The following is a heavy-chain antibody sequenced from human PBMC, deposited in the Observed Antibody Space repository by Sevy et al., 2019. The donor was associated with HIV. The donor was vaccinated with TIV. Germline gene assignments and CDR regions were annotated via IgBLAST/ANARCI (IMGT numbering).Heavy chain of an antibody. CDR3: AGFEYGDYTNLFDP. V-gene: IGHV4-39*01. CDR2: IYYIGGS. Sequence: SETLSLTCTVSGGSISSSSYYWGWIRQPPGKGLEWIGNIYYIGGSYYNPSLNSRVTISVVTSKNQFSLKLTSVTAADTAVYYCAGFEYGDYTNLFDPWGQGTLVTVSS. CDR1: GGSISSSSYY. J-gene: IGHJ5*02. D-gene: IGHD4-17*01.